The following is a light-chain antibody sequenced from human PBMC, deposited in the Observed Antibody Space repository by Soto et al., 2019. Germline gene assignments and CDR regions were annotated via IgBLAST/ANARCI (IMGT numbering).Light chain of an antibody. J-gene: IGKJ5*01. CDR2: GAS. V-gene: IGKV3-20*01. CDR3: QQYTGPPTT. CDR1: QPVSSNY. Sequence: EIVLTQSPGTLSLSPGERATLSCRASQPVSSNYLAWCQQRPGQAPRLLIYGASTRAAGIPDRFSGSGSGTDFTLTITRLEPEDSAVYFCQQYTGPPTTFGQGTRLEIK.